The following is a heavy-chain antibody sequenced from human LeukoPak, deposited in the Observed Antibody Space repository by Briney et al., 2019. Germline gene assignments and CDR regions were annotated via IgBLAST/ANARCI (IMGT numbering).Heavy chain of an antibody. CDR3: ARSTRGGIWFGELSDYYYMDV. D-gene: IGHD3-10*01. V-gene: IGHV3-20*04. Sequence: TGGSLRLSCAASGFTFDDYGMSWFRQAPGKGLEWVSGINWNGGSTGYADSVKGRFPFSRANAKNSLYLQMNSWRAEDTALYYCARSTRGGIWFGELSDYYYMDVWGKGTTVTVSS. J-gene: IGHJ6*03. CDR1: GFTFDDYG. CDR2: INWNGGST.